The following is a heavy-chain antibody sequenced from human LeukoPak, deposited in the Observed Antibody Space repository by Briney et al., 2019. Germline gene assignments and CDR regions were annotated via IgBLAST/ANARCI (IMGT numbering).Heavy chain of an antibody. CDR3: ARVAVAGTRAFDI. J-gene: IGHJ3*02. Sequence: PGGSLRLSCAASGFTLSTYWMSWVRQAPGKGLEWVANIKEDGSEKYYVDSVKGRFTISRDNAKNTLYLQMNSLRAEDTAVYYCARVAVAGTRAFDIWGQGTMVTVSS. CDR2: IKEDGSEK. V-gene: IGHV3-7*01. D-gene: IGHD6-19*01. CDR1: GFTLSTYW.